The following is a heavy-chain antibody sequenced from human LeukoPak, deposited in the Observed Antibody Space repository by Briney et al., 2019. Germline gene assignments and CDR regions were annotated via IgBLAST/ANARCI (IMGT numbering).Heavy chain of an antibody. CDR3: ASIDFPLDY. CDR2: INHSGST. J-gene: IGHJ4*02. Sequence: PSETLSLTCAVYGGSFSGYYWSWIRQPPGKGLEWIGEINHSGSTNYNPSLKSRVTISVDTSKNQFSLKLSSVTAADTAVYYCASIDFPLDYWGQGTLVTVSS. CDR1: GGSFSGYY. D-gene: IGHD3-3*01. V-gene: IGHV4-34*01.